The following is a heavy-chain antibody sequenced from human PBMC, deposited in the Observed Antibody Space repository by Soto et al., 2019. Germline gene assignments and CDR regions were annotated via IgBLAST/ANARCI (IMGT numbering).Heavy chain of an antibody. CDR3: ARDMHAGFTHYFDP. D-gene: IGHD1-26*01. CDR1: GYTFIDYY. V-gene: IGHV1-2*02. CDR2: IHPNSGGT. J-gene: IGHJ5*02. Sequence: ASVKVSCKASGYTFIDYYIHWVRQAPGQGPEWMGWIHPNSGGTHYAQKFQGRVTMTRDTSISTAYMELSRLTSDDTAVYYCARDMHAGFTHYFDPWGQGTLVTVSS.